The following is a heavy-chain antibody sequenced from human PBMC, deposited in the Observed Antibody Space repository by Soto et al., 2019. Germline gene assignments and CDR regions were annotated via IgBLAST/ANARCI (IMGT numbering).Heavy chain of an antibody. Sequence: QVQLVESGGGVVQPGRSLRLSCAASGFTFSSYAMHWVRQAPGKGLEWVAVISYDGSNKYYADSVKGRFTVSRDNSKNTLYLQMNSLRAEDTAVYYCARGIDYGGPKVPWGQGTLVTVSS. V-gene: IGHV3-30-3*01. CDR2: ISYDGSNK. CDR3: ARGIDYGGPKVP. CDR1: GFTFSSYA. D-gene: IGHD4-17*01. J-gene: IGHJ5*02.